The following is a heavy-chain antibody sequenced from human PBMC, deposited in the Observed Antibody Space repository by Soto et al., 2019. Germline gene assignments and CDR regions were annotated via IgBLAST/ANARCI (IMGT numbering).Heavy chain of an antibody. CDR2: ISAGGGST. Sequence: PGGSMRLSCAASGFTVSSNYMSWVRQAPGKGLEWVSGISAGGGSTYYADSVKGRLTISRDNSKNTLYLQMNSLRTEDTAVYYCAPQYQLLFNYWGQGTLVTVSS. J-gene: IGHJ4*02. D-gene: IGHD2-2*01. CDR3: APQYQLLFNY. CDR1: GFTVSSNY. V-gene: IGHV3-23*01.